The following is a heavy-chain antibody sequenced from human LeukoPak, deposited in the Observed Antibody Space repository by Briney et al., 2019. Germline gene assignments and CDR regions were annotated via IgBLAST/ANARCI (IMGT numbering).Heavy chain of an antibody. CDR2: IYDSGST. D-gene: IGHD3-22*01. Sequence: SETLSLTCTVSGGPISSYYWSWIRQPPGKVLEWIGYIYDSGSTNYNPSLKSRVTISVDTSKNQFSLKLSSVTAADTAVYYCACLTTADAFDIWGQGTMVTVSS. CDR1: GGPISSYY. CDR3: ACLTTADAFDI. V-gene: IGHV4-59*01. J-gene: IGHJ3*02.